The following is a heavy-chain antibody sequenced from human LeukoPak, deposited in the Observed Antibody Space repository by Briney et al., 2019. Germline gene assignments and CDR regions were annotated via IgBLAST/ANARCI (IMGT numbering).Heavy chain of an antibody. CDR2: INHSGST. CDR3: ARKAMIVVVNWFDP. CDR1: GGSFSGYY. D-gene: IGHD3-22*01. V-gene: IGHV4-34*01. J-gene: IGHJ5*02. Sequence: SETLSLTCAVYGGSFSGYYWSWIRQPPGKGLEWIGEINHSGSTNYNPSLKSRVTISVDTSKNQFSLKLSSVTAPDTAVYYCARKAMIVVVNWFDPWGQGTLVTVPS.